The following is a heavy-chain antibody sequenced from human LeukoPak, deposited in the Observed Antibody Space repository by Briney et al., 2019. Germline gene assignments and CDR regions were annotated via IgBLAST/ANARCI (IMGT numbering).Heavy chain of an antibody. V-gene: IGHV4-4*07. CDR2: IYTSGST. Sequence: SETLSLTCTVSGGSISSYYWSWIRQPAGKGLEWIGRIYTSGSTNYNPSLKSRVTMSVDTSKDQFSLKLSSVTAADTAVYYCARDCRRARGSLAAQRDAFDIWGQGTMVTVSS. CDR3: ARDCRRARGSLAAQRDAFDI. J-gene: IGHJ3*02. D-gene: IGHD6-25*01. CDR1: GGSISSYY.